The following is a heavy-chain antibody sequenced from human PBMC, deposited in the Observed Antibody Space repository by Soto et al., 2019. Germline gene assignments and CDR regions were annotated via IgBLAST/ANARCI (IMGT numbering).Heavy chain of an antibody. Sequence: QVQLQQWGAGLLKPSETLSLTCAVYGGSFSGYYWSWIRQPPGKGLEWIGEINHSGSTNYNPSLKSRVTISVDTSKNQFSLKRSSVTAADTAVYYCARGGDDCTNGVCYIGWFDPRGQGTLVTVSS. J-gene: IGHJ5*02. CDR1: GGSFSGYY. V-gene: IGHV4-34*01. D-gene: IGHD2-8*01. CDR3: ARGGDDCTNGVCYIGWFDP. CDR2: INHSGST.